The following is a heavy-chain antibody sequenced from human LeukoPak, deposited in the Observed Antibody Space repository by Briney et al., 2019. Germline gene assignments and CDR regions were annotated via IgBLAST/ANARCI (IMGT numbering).Heavy chain of an antibody. J-gene: IGHJ4*02. CDR1: GFTFSSYG. CDR3: AKERDTMARVFDY. D-gene: IGHD3-10*01. Sequence: PGGSLRLSCAASGFTFSSYGMHWVRQAPGRGLEWVAVISYDGSNKYYADSVKGRFTISRDNSKNTLYLQMNSLRAEDTAVYYCAKERDTMARVFDYWGQGTLVTVSS. CDR2: ISYDGSNK. V-gene: IGHV3-30*18.